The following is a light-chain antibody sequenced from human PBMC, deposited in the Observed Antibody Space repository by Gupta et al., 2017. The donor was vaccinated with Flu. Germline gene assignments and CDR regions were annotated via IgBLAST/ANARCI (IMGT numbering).Light chain of an antibody. CDR3: QQPSNWPPIT. J-gene: IGKJ4*01. V-gene: IGKV3-11*01. Sequence: EVVLAQSPGTLSLSPGERATLSCRASQSLDTYIAWYQQKPGKAPRLLIYDSSKRDPGIPARFSGSGFGKNLTLTISSREQEDFAVYYCQQPSNWPPITFGRGTMVEIK. CDR2: DSS. CDR1: QSLDTY.